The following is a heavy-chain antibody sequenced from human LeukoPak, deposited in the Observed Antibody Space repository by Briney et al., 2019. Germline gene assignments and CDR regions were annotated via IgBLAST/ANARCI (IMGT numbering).Heavy chain of an antibody. V-gene: IGHV1-2*02. Sequence: ASVKVSCKASGYTFTGYYMHWVRQAPGQGLEWVGWIDPNSGGTNFARKFQGRVTMTRDTSINMVYMELSSLRSDDTAVYYCARDRLTVGATTMLYWGQGTLVTVSS. D-gene: IGHD1-26*01. CDR2: IDPNSGGT. CDR1: GYTFTGYY. J-gene: IGHJ4*02. CDR3: ARDRLTVGATTMLY.